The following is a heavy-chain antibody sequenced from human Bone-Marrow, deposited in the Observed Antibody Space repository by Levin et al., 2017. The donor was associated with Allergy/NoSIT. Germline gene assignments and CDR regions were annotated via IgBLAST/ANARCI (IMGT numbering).Heavy chain of an antibody. CDR3: ARLDGYSFDY. Sequence: SPTLSLTCPVSGGSISSSGYHWTWIRQYPNKGLEWIGYISYRGSTYFNPSLKSRLTMSIDTSEQHFSLNLTSVSAADTAIYYCARLDGYSFDYWGQGALVTVSS. J-gene: IGHJ4*02. D-gene: IGHD1-1*01. CDR1: GGSISSSGYH. CDR2: ISYRGST. V-gene: IGHV4-31*03.